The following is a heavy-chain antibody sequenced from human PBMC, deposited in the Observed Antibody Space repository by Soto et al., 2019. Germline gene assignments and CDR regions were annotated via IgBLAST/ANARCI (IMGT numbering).Heavy chain of an antibody. V-gene: IGHV3-23*01. Sequence: LRLSCAASGFTFSTYAMSWVRQAPGKGLEWVSTISGSGVGTYYADSVKGRFTISRDNSGNTLHLQMSSLRAEDTAVYYCAKQGLSYATNAFDIWGQGPLGT. CDR3: AKQGLSYATNAFDI. D-gene: IGHD2-2*01. CDR2: ISGSGVGT. CDR1: GFTFSTYA. J-gene: IGHJ3*02.